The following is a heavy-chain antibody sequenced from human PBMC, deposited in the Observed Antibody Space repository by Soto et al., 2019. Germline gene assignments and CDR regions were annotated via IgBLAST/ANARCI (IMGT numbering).Heavy chain of an antibody. J-gene: IGHJ6*02. Sequence: SETLSLTCTVSGGSISSYYWSWIRQPPGKGLEWIGYIYYSGSTDYNPSLKSRVTISVDTSKNQFSLKLSSVTAADTAVYYCARVESGYSYGYYYYYGMDVWGQGTTVTVSS. CDR2: IYYSGST. CDR3: ARVESGYSYGYYYYYGMDV. CDR1: GGSISSYY. V-gene: IGHV4-59*01. D-gene: IGHD5-18*01.